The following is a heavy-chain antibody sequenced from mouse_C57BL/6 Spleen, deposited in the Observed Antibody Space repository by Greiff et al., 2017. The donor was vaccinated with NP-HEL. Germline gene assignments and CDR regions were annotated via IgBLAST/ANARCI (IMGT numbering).Heavy chain of an antibody. J-gene: IGHJ3*01. V-gene: IGHV1-42*01. D-gene: IGHD2-5*01. CDR1: GYSFTGYY. Sequence: EVQLQQSGPELVKPGASVKISCKASGYSFTGYYMNWVKQSPEKSLEWIGEINPSTGGTTYNQKFKAKATLTVDKSSSTAYMQLKSLTSEDSAVYYCARYSNHGWFAYWGQGTLVTVSA. CDR2: INPSTGGT. CDR3: ARYSNHGWFAY.